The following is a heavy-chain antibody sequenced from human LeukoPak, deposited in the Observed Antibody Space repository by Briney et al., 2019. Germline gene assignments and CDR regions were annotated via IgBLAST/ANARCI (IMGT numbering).Heavy chain of an antibody. V-gene: IGHV3-21*01. Sequence: GGSLRLSCAASGFTFSYYSVNWLRQAPGKGLEWVSSISSSSSYIYYADSVKGRFTISRDNAKSSLYLQMNSLRAEDTAVYYCARGSGYDLSDIDYWGQGTLVTVSS. CDR1: GFTFSYYS. CDR2: ISSSSSYI. J-gene: IGHJ4*02. D-gene: IGHD5-12*01. CDR3: ARGSGYDLSDIDY.